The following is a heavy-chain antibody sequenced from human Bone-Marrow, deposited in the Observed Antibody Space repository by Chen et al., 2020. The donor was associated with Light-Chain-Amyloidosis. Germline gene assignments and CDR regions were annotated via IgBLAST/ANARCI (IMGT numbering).Heavy chain of an antibody. D-gene: IGHD3-22*01. CDR2: ISKSGTS. CDR3: ARNSFESDDYYYYGILDY. J-gene: IGHJ4*02. Sequence: QVQLQESGPGLVKPSQTLSLTCTVSGGSISSGDYYWSWSRQSPGKGLEWIGCISKSGTSYHNPSLASRLTMLVDRSETQSSLKLSSVTAADTAVYYCARNSFESDDYYYYGILDYWGQGPLVTVSS. CDR1: GGSISSGDYY. V-gene: IGHV4-30-4*01.